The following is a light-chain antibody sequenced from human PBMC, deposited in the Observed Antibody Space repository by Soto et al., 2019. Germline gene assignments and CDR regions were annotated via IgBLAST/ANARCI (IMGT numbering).Light chain of an antibody. CDR3: QQYGSSPRGT. J-gene: IGKJ1*01. Sequence: EIVLTQSPGTLSFSPGERATLSCRASQSVSSSYLAWYQQKPGQAPRLLIYGASSSATGIPDRFSGSGSGTDFTLTISRLEPEDFAVYYCQQYGSSPRGTFGQGTKV. CDR1: QSVSSSY. V-gene: IGKV3-20*01. CDR2: GAS.